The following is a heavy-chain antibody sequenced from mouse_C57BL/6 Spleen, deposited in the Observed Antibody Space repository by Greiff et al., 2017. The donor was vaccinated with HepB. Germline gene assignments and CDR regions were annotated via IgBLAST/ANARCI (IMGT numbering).Heavy chain of an antibody. Sequence: VQLQESGAELVKPGASVKISCKASGYAFSSYWMNWVKQRPGKGLEWIGQIYPGDGDTNYNGKFKGKATLTADKSSSTAYMQLSSLTSEDSAVYFCARYYGSSPVDFDVWGTGTTVTVSS. CDR1: GYAFSSYW. D-gene: IGHD1-1*01. CDR2: IYPGDGDT. CDR3: ARYYGSSPVDFDV. J-gene: IGHJ1*03. V-gene: IGHV1-80*01.